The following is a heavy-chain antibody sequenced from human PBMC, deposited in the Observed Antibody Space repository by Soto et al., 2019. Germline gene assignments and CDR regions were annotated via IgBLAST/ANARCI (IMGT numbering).Heavy chain of an antibody. CDR3: VRDLLGSGGHFDY. V-gene: IGHV3-30*03. CDR2: ISYDGSNK. Sequence: PGGSLRLSCAASGFTFSSYGMHWVRQAPGKGLEWVAVISYDGSNKYYADSVKGRFTISRDNSKNTLYLQMNSLRAEDTAVYHCVRDLLGSGGHFDYWGQGTTVTVSS. CDR1: GFTFSSYG. J-gene: IGHJ4*02. D-gene: IGHD7-27*01.